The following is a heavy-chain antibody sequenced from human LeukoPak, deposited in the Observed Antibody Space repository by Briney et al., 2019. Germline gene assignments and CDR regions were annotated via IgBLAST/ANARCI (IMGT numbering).Heavy chain of an antibody. CDR2: ISAYNGNT. CDR3: ARDSIVLMVYAMPNWFDP. J-gene: IGHJ5*02. D-gene: IGHD2-8*01. Sequence: ASVKVSCKASGYTFTSYGISWVRQAPGQGLEWMGWISAYNGNTNYAQKLQGRVTMTTDTSTSTAYMELRSLRSDDTAVYYCARDSIVLMVYAMPNWFDPWGQGTLVTVSS. CDR1: GYTFTSYG. V-gene: IGHV1-18*01.